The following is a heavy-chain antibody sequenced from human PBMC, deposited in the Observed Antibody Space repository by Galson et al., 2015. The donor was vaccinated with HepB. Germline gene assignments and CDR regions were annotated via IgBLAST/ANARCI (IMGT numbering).Heavy chain of an antibody. J-gene: IGHJ3*02. CDR3: ASEFVGPRVPAAHDAFDI. Sequence: SLRLSCAASGFTFSSYAMSWVRQAPGEGLEWVSAISGSGGSTYYADSVKGRFTISRDNSKNTLYLQMNSLRAEDTAVYYCASEFVGPRVPAAHDAFDIWGQGTMVTVSS. CDR2: ISGSGGST. V-gene: IGHV3-23*01. CDR1: GFTFSSYA. D-gene: IGHD2-2*01.